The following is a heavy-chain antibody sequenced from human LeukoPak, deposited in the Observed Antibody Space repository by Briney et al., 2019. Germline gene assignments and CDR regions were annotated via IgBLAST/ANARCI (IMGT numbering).Heavy chain of an antibody. CDR1: GGSISSHY. CDR3: AREYSSSWSYNWFDP. D-gene: IGHD6-13*01. J-gene: IGHJ5*02. Sequence: PSETLSLTCTVSGGSISSHYWGWIRQPPGKGLGWIGYIYYSGSTNYNPSLKSRVTISVDTSKNQFSLKLSSVAAADTAVYYCAREYSSSWSYNWFDPWGQGTLVTVSS. CDR2: IYYSGST. V-gene: IGHV4-59*11.